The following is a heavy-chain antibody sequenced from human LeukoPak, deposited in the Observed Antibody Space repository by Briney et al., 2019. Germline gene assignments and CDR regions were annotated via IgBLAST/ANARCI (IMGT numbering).Heavy chain of an antibody. D-gene: IGHD1-1*01. J-gene: IGHJ4*02. Sequence: SVKVSCKACGGTFSSYAISWVRQAPGQGLEWMGRIIPILGIANYAQKFQGRVTITADKSTSTAYMELSSLRSEDTAVYYCARGHRRSSRNDEGLDYWGQGTLVTVSS. CDR1: GGTFSSYA. CDR3: ARGHRRSSRNDEGLDY. CDR2: IIPILGIA. V-gene: IGHV1-69*04.